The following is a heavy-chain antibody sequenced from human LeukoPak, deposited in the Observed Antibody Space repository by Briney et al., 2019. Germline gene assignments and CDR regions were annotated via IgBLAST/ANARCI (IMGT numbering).Heavy chain of an antibody. V-gene: IGHV4-30-4*08. CDR2: IYYSGST. CDR3: AREGGFYCSSTSCNGLDY. J-gene: IGHJ4*02. CDR1: GGSISSGDYY. Sequence: SQTLSLTCTVSGGSISSGDYYWSWIRQPPGKGLEWIGYIYYSGSTYYNPSLKSRVTISVDTSKNQFSLKLSSVTAADTAVYYCAREGGFYCSSTSCNGLDYWGQGTLVTVSS. D-gene: IGHD2-2*01.